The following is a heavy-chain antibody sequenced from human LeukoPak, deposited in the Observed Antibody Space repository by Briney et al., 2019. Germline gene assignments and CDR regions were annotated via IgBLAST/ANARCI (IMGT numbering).Heavy chain of an antibody. J-gene: IGHJ3*02. CDR3: AKYGPGGYVTDAFDI. V-gene: IGHV1-69*05. Sequence: ASVKVSCKASGGTFSSYATSWVRQAPGQGLEWMGGIIPIFGTANYAQKFQGRVTITTDESTSTAYMELSSLRSEDTAVYYCAKYGPGGYVTDAFDIWGQGTMVTVSS. CDR2: IIPIFGTA. D-gene: IGHD5-12*01. CDR1: GGTFSSYA.